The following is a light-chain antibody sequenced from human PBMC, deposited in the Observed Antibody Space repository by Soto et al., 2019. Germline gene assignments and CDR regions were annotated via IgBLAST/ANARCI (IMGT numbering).Light chain of an antibody. V-gene: IGKV1-5*01. J-gene: IGKJ2*01. CDR3: QQYNSYPET. CDR2: DAS. Sequence: DIQMTQSPSTLSASVGDRVTITCRASQSISSWLAWYQQKPGKAPKLLIYDASSLESGVPSRFSGSGSGTEFTLTISSLQPDDFAIYYCQQYNSYPETFGQGTKLEIK. CDR1: QSISSW.